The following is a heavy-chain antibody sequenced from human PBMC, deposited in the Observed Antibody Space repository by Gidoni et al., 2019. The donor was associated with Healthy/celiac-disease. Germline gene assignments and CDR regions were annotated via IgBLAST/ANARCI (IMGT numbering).Heavy chain of an antibody. CDR1: GLTVSNNY. V-gene: IGHV3-53*01. CDR2: IYSSGGT. D-gene: IGHD3-10*01. Sequence: EVQLVESGGGLIQPGGSLRLSCVASGLTVSNNYMSWVRQAPGKGLEWVSVIYSSGGTYYADSVKGRFTISRDNIKNTLYLQMNSLRAEDTAVYYCARVRNRGRFGEIGYQDYWGQGTLVTVSS. CDR3: ARVRNRGRFGEIGYQDY. J-gene: IGHJ4*02.